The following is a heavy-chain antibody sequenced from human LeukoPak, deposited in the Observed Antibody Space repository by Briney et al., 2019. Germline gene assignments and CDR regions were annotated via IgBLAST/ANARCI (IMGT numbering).Heavy chain of an antibody. D-gene: IGHD3-9*01. CDR1: GFTFSSYA. CDR3: AKDNYDILTGYYHD. Sequence: PGGSLRLSCAASGFTFSSYAMSWVRQAPGKGLEWVSAISGSGGSTYYADSVKGRFTISRDNSKNTPYLQMNSLRAEDTAVYYCAKDNYDILTGYYHDWGQGTLVTVSS. CDR2: ISGSGGST. J-gene: IGHJ4*02. V-gene: IGHV3-23*01.